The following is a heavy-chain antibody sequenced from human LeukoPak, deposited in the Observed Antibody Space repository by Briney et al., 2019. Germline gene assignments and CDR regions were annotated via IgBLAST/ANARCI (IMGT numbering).Heavy chain of an antibody. Sequence: SETLSLTCAVYGGSFSGYYWSWIRQPPGKGLEWIGEINHSGSTNYNPSLKSRVTISVDTSKNQFSLKLSSVTAADTAVYYCASPGIAAAENHRFDPWGQGTLVTVSS. V-gene: IGHV4-34*01. CDR3: ASPGIAAAENHRFDP. J-gene: IGHJ5*02. D-gene: IGHD6-13*01. CDR2: INHSGST. CDR1: GGSFSGYY.